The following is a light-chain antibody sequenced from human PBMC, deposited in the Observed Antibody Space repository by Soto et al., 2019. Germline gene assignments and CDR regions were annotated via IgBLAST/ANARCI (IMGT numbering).Light chain of an antibody. CDR2: DAS. CDR3: QHYNSYSEA. Sequence: AIQLTQSPSSLSASVGDRVTITCRASQGISSYLAWYQQKPGKAPKLLIYDASSLESGVPSRFSGSGSGTEFTLTISSLQPDDFATYYCQHYNSYSEAFGQGTKVDTK. CDR1: QGISSY. V-gene: IGKV1-13*02. J-gene: IGKJ1*01.